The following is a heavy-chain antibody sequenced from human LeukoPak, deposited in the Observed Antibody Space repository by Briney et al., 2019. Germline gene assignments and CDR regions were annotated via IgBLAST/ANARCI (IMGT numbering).Heavy chain of an antibody. Sequence: GVSLRLSCAASGLTFSSYAMSWVRQDPGKGLEWVANIKQDGSDKYYVDSVKGRFTISRDNAKNSLFLQMNSLRAEDTAVYYCARVRCSSNSCFPDYWGQGTLVTVSS. CDR1: GLTFSSYA. CDR3: ARVRCSSNSCFPDY. V-gene: IGHV3-7*01. D-gene: IGHD2-2*01. CDR2: IKQDGSDK. J-gene: IGHJ4*02.